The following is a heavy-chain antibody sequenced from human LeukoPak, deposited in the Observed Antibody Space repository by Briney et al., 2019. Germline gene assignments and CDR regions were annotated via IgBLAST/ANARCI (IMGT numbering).Heavy chain of an antibody. V-gene: IGHV3-21*01. J-gene: IGHJ4*02. CDR2: ISSSSSYI. CDR3: ARNSGPKPFDY. CDR1: GFSFSSYS. Sequence: GGSLRLSCAASGFSFSSYSMNWVRQTPGKGLEWVSSISSSSSYIYYADSVKGRFTISRDNAKNSLYLQMNSLRAEDTAVYYCARNSGPKPFDYWGQGTLVTVSS. D-gene: IGHD6-19*01.